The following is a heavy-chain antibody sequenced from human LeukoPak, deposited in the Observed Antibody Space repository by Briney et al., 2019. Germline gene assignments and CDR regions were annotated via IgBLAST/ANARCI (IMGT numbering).Heavy chain of an antibody. J-gene: IGHJ4*02. V-gene: IGHV3-23*01. CDR1: GFTFSNYA. CDR3: AKDPSRYYDSSGYS. Sequence: PGGSLRLSCAASGFTFSNYAMSWVRQAPGKGLEWVSTISGSGGNAYYTDSVKGRFTISRDNSQNTLYLQMNSLRAEDTAAYYCAKDPSRYYDSSGYSRGQGTLVTVSS. D-gene: IGHD3-22*01. CDR2: ISGSGGNA.